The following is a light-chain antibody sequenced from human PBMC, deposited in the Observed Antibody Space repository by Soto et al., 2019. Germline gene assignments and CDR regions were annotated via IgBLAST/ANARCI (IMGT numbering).Light chain of an antibody. CDR3: QQYNNWLGT. Sequence: EIVMTQSPATLAVSPGERATLSCRASQSVSTNLAWYQQTPGQAPRLLIFGASTRATGIPARFSGSGSVKEFTRTISSLQSEDFAVNYCQQYNNWLGTFGQGTKVEIK. V-gene: IGKV3-15*01. J-gene: IGKJ1*01. CDR2: GAS. CDR1: QSVSTN.